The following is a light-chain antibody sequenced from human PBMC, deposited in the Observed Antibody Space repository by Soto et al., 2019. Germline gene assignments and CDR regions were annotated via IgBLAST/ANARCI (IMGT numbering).Light chain of an antibody. CDR1: QTISVS. V-gene: IGKV1-5*01. CDR2: DAS. CDR3: KQYDKYST. J-gene: IGKJ1*01. Sequence: IQMTQSPSTLSASVGDTVTITCRASQTISVSLAWYRQKPGKAPNLLIYDASTLQEGVPSRFSGSGSGTEFTLTVTRLPPDDFATYFCKQYDKYSTFGHGTKVDVK.